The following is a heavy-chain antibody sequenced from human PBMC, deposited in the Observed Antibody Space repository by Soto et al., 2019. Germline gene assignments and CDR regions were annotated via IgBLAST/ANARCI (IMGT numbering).Heavy chain of an antibody. V-gene: IGHV3-23*01. CDR1: GFTFSSYA. D-gene: IGHD5-18*01. Sequence: GESLKISCAASGFTFSSYAMSWVRQAPGKGLEWVSAISGSGGSTYYADSVKGRFTISRDNSKNTLYLQMNSLRAEDTAVYYCAKRTWVQLWLASFDYWGQGTLVTV. CDR2: ISGSGGST. J-gene: IGHJ4*02. CDR3: AKRTWVQLWLASFDY.